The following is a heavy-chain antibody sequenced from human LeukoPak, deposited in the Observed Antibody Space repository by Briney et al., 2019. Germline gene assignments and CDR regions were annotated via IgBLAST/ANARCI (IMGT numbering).Heavy chain of an antibody. Sequence: EPGRSLRLSCSASGFTFGDYAMSWVRQAPGEGLEWVGFIRSKAYGGTTEYAASVEGRFSISRDDSKSIAYLQMNSPKTEDTAVYYCSRDLNWSFDYWGQGTLVTVSS. D-gene: IGHD1-1*01. J-gene: IGHJ4*02. CDR3: SRDLNWSFDY. V-gene: IGHV3-49*04. CDR1: GFTFGDYA. CDR2: IRSKAYGGTT.